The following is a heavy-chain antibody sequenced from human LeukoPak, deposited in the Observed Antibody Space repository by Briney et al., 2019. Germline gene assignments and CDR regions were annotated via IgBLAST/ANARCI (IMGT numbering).Heavy chain of an antibody. Sequence: SETLSLTCTVSGYSISSGYYWGCIRPPPGKGQEWIGSNYHSGSTYYNPSLKSRVTTVDDTTNNQFSLQLSSVTAEATADYSCARGLSNPGKKGGDAFDIWGRGTMVSVSS. CDR1: GYSISSGYY. CDR2: NYHSGST. D-gene: IGHD3-10*01. V-gene: IGHV4-38-2*02. J-gene: IGHJ3*02. CDR3: ARGLSNPGKKGGDAFDI.